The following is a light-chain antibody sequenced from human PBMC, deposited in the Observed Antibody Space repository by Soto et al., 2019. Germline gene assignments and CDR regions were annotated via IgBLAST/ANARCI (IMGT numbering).Light chain of an antibody. J-gene: IGLJ1*01. Sequence: QSVLTQPRSVSGSPGQSVTISCTGISTNVGGYNFVSWYQHHPGKAPKLIIYDVTKRPSGVPDRFSGSKSAFTASLTISGLQAEDEAVYHCCSYAGSYTFYIFGTGTKVTVL. CDR3: CSYAGSYTFYI. V-gene: IGLV2-11*01. CDR2: DVT. CDR1: STNVGGYNF.